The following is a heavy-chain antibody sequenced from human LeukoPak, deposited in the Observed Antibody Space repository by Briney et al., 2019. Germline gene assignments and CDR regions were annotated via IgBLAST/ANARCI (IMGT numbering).Heavy chain of an antibody. CDR1: GFTFSSYE. J-gene: IGHJ4*02. CDR3: AKGGDIYDYVWGYFDY. CDR2: ISWNSGSI. Sequence: SGGSLRLSCAASGFTFSSYEMNWVRQAPGKGLEWVSGISWNSGSIGYADSVKGRFTISRDNAKNSLYLQMNSLRAEDTALYYCAKGGDIYDYVWGYFDYWGQGTLVTVSS. V-gene: IGHV3-9*01. D-gene: IGHD3-16*01.